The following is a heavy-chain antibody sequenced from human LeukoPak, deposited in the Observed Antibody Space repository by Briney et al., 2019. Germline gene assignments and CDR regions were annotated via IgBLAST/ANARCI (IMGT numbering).Heavy chain of an antibody. J-gene: IGHJ6*02. Sequence: GGSMRLSCAASGFTFSSHGMHWVRQAPGKGLEWVTFISYDGSDKDYADSVKGRFTISRDNSKNTLYLQVDSLRPEDTAVYYCARGGAAGIYGMDVWGQGAIMTVTS. CDR1: GFTFSSHG. CDR2: ISYDGSDK. CDR3: ARGGAAGIYGMDV. D-gene: IGHD6-13*01. V-gene: IGHV3-30*02.